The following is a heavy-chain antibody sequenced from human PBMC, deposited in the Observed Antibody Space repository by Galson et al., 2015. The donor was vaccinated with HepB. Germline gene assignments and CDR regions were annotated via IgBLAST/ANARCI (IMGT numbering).Heavy chain of an antibody. V-gene: IGHV1-3*01. J-gene: IGHJ4*02. Sequence: SVKVSCKASGYTFTSYAMHWVRQAPGQRLEWMGWINAGNGNTKYSQKFRGRVTITRDTSASTAYMELSSLRSEDTAVYYCARCEVEMATIFHTQDFDYWGQGTLVTVSS. CDR2: INAGNGNT. D-gene: IGHD5-24*01. CDR1: GYTFTSYA. CDR3: ARCEVEMATIFHTQDFDY.